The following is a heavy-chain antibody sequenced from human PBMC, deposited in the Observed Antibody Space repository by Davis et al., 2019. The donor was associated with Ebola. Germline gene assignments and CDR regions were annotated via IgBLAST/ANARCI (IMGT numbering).Heavy chain of an antibody. CDR2: LNPSSDYT. J-gene: IGHJ4*02. D-gene: IGHD2-21*01. Sequence: ASVKVSCKASGYTFTSYFMHWVRQAPGQGLEWMGILNPSSDYTQYAHKLQDRVTMIRDTSTTTVYMELSGLKSEDTAMYYCTRAGDQYFDYWGQGTPVTVSS. CDR3: TRAGDQYFDY. CDR1: GYTFTSYF. V-gene: IGHV1-46*04.